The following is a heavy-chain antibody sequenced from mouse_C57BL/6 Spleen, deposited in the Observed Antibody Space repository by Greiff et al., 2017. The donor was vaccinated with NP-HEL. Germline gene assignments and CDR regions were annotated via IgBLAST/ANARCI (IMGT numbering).Heavy chain of an antibody. J-gene: IGHJ1*03. D-gene: IGHD1-1*01. Sequence: QVQLQQSGPGLVQPSQSLSITCTVSGFSLTSYGVHWVRQSPGKGLEWLGVIWSGGSTDYNAAFISRLSISKDNSKSQVFFKMNSLQADDTAIYCCARREGVYYSDWYFDVWGTGTTVTVSS. V-gene: IGHV2-2*01. CDR1: GFSLTSYG. CDR3: ARREGVYYSDWYFDV. CDR2: IWSGGST.